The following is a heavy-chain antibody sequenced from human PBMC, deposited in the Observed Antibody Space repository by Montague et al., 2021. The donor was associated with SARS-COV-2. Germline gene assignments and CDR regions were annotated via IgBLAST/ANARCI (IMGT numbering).Heavy chain of an antibody. CDR2: VYSGGTTT. J-gene: IGHJ6*02. V-gene: IGHV3-23*03. Sequence: SLRLSCAASGFTFSSYPMTWVRQALGKGLEWVSVVYSGGTTTYYADSVKGQFTISRDNSKNTLYLEMNSLRAEDTAIYYCAKDRVPSSSWYDGMDVWGQGTTVIVSS. CDR1: GFTFSSYP. D-gene: IGHD6-13*01. CDR3: AKDRVPSSSWYDGMDV.